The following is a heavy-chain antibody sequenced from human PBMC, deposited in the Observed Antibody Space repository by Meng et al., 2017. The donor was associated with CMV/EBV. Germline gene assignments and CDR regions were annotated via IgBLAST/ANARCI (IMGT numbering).Heavy chain of an antibody. CDR1: GFTFSDYY. D-gene: IGHD3-3*01. J-gene: IGHJ6*02. CDR3: ARGGDFWGGQFSLGYYGMDV. CDR2: ISSSGSTI. V-gene: IGHV3-11*01. Sequence: GGSLRLSCAASGFTFSDYYMSWIRQAPGKGLEWVSYISSSGSTIYYADSVEGRFTISRDNAKNSLYLQMNSLRAEDTAVYYCARGGDFWGGQFSLGYYGMDVWGQGTTVTVSS.